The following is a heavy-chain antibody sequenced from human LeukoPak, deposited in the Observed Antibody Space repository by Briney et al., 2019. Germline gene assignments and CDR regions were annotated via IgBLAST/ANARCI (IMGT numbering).Heavy chain of an antibody. J-gene: IGHJ5*02. CDR2: IYSSGST. CDR3: VRESLVVFPYWFDP. CDR1: GGSISTYY. V-gene: IGHV4-4*07. Sequence: KPSETLSLTCTVSGGSISTYYRSWIRQPAGKGLEWIGRIYSSGSTNYNPSLESRVTMSVDTSQNQFSLKPSSVTAADTAVYYCVRESLVVFPYWFDPWGQGTLVTVSS. D-gene: IGHD2-2*01.